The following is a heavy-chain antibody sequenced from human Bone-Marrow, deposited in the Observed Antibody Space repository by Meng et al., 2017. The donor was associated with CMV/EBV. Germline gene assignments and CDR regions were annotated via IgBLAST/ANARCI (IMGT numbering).Heavy chain of an antibody. D-gene: IGHD7-27*01. CDR2: IYYSGST. CDR3: AAHPNTGGFSVFDY. J-gene: IGHJ4*02. Sequence: SETLSLTCTVSGGSISSYYWSWIRQPPGKGLEWIGYIYYSGSTNYNPSLKSRVTISVDTSKNQFSLRLTSVSAADTAVYYCAAHPNTGGFSVFDYWGQGALVTVSS. V-gene: IGHV4-59*08. CDR1: GGSISSYY.